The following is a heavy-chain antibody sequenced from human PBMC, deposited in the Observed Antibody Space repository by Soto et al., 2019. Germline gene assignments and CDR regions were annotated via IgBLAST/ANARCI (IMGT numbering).Heavy chain of an antibody. J-gene: IGHJ6*02. Sequence: SGPTLVNPTQTLTLTCTISGFSLNTGGVGVGWIRQPPGKALEWLALIYWDDDKRYSPSLKCRLTITKDTSKNQVVLTMTNMDPLDTATYYCAYSRCGGDCLQSYSSHYYYGLDVWGQGT. D-gene: IGHD2-21*02. CDR3: AYSRCGGDCLQSYSSHYYYGLDV. CDR1: GFSLNTGGVG. V-gene: IGHV2-5*02. CDR2: IYWDDDK.